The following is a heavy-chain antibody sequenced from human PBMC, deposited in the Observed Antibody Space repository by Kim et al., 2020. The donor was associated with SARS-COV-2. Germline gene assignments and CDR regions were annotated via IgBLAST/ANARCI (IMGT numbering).Heavy chain of an antibody. D-gene: IGHD2-8*01. CDR2: ISGYKGIK. J-gene: IGHJ6*03. CDR3: ARCRFCTTSTCYLEHHKYNYVDG. Sequence: ASVKVSCQASGYTFTSYGISWVRQAPGKWLEWMAWISGYKGIKTYAQKCQDRVTMTTDTSSSTAYMELRSLTSADTAVYYCARCRFCTTSTCYLEHHKYNYVDGWGKGTTVSVSS. CDR1: GYTFTSYG. V-gene: IGHV1-18*01.